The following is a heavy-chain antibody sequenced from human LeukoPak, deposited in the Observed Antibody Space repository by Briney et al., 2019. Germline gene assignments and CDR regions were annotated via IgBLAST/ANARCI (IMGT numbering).Heavy chain of an antibody. J-gene: IGHJ6*03. D-gene: IGHD6-19*01. CDR3: ARDRTVAGTRYYYYYMDV. V-gene: IGHV4-38-2*02. CDR2: IYHSGST. Sequence: SETLSLTCTVSGYSISSGYYWGWIRQPPGKGLEWIGSIYHSGSTFYNPSLKSRVTMSVDTSKNQFSLKLSSVTAADTAVYYCARDRTVAGTRYYYYYMDVWGKGATVTVSS. CDR1: GYSISSGYY.